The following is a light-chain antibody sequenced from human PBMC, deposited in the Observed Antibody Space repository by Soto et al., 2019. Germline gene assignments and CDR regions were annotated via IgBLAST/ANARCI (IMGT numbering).Light chain of an antibody. J-gene: IGKJ5*01. CDR2: GAS. V-gene: IGKV3-15*01. CDR3: QQHNNWPLIT. CDR1: QSVSSS. Sequence: EIVMTQSPAILSVSPGERATLSCRASQSVSSSLAWYQQKPGQAPRLLIYGASTRAIGVPARFSGSGSGTEFTLTISSLQSADFAVYYCQQHNNWPLITFGQGTRLDIK.